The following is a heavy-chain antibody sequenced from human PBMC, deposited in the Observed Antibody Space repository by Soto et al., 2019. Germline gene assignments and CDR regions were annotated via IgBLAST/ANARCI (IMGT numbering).Heavy chain of an antibody. CDR2: IYYSGST. CDR3: ARQRVGASYNWFDP. J-gene: IGHJ5*02. V-gene: IGHV4-39*01. Sequence: QLQLQESGPGLVKPSETLSLTCTVSGGSISSSSYYWGWIRQPPGKGLEWIGSIYYSGSTYYNPSLKSRVTISVDTSKNQFSLKLSSVTAADTAVYYCARQRVGASYNWFDPWGQGTLVTVSS. CDR1: GGSISSSSYY. D-gene: IGHD1-26*01.